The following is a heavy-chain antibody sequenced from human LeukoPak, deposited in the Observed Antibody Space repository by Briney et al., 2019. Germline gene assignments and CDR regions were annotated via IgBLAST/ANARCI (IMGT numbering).Heavy chain of an antibody. Sequence: GESLRLSCAASGFTFSAYWMTWVRQAPGKGLEWVGRIKSKTDGGTTDYAAPVKGRFTISRDDSKNTLYLQMNSLKTEDTAVYYCTTGTYDFWSGYYLDAFDIWGQGTMVTVSS. CDR3: TTGTYDFWSGYYLDAFDI. CDR1: GFTFSAYW. CDR2: IKSKTDGGTT. V-gene: IGHV3-15*01. J-gene: IGHJ3*02. D-gene: IGHD3-3*01.